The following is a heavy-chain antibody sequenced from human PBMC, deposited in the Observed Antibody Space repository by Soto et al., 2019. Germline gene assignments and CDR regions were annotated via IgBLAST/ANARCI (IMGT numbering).Heavy chain of an antibody. CDR1: GYTFTSYG. V-gene: IGHV1-18*01. J-gene: IGHJ4*02. CDR3: ATVATGVYYFDY. Sequence: ASVWISCKASGYTFTSYGISWVRQAPGQGLEWMGWISAYNGETIYAQKFQGRVTMTEDTSTDTAYMELSSLRSEDTAVYYCATVATGVYYFDYWGQGTLVTVSS. CDR2: ISAYNGET. D-gene: IGHD3-10*01.